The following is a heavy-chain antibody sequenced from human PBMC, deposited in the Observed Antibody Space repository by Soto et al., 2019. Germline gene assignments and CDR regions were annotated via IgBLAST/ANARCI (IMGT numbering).Heavy chain of an antibody. CDR1: AESFSGYF. CDR3: ARGQWLQRSEY. CDR2: INHSGNI. Sequence: QVQLQQWGAGLLKPSETLSLTCGVYAESFSGYFWNWIRQPPGKGQEWIGEINHSGNINYNPSLRSRVTISLDTSKNQFSLNLSSVTAADTAVYYCARGQWLQRSEYWGQGTLVTVSS. D-gene: IGHD6-19*01. J-gene: IGHJ4*02. V-gene: IGHV4-34*01.